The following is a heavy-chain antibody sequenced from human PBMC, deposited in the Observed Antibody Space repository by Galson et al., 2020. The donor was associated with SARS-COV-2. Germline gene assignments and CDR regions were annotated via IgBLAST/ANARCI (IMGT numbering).Heavy chain of an antibody. CDR2: ISHDGKIQ. CDR1: GFTFTNYA. J-gene: IGHJ4*01. CDR3: TGDVSGGGSDF. Sequence: GGSLRLSCAASGFTFTNYAMHWVRQAPGKGLEWLTVISHDGKIQVYADSVKGRFTISRDNSGNMVFLQIVSLRPDDTALYYCTGDVSGGGSDFWGQGTMVTVSS. D-gene: IGHD3-16*01. V-gene: IGHV3-30*04.